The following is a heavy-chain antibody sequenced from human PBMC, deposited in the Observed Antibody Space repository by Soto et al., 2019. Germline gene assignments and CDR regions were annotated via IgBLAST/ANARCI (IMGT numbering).Heavy chain of an antibody. CDR2: INHSGST. CDR3: ARGGGWIDAFDI. V-gene: IGHV4-34*01. CDR1: GGSFSGYY. D-gene: IGHD5-12*01. J-gene: IGHJ3*02. Sequence: QVQLQQWGVGLLKPSETLSLTCAVYGGSFSGYYWSWIRQPPGKGLEWIGEINHSGSTNYNPSLKSRVTISVDTSKNQFSLKLSSVTAADTAVYYCARGGGWIDAFDIWGQGTMVTVSS.